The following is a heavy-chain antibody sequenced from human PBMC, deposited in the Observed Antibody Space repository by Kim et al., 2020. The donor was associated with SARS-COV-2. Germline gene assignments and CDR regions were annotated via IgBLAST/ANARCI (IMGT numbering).Heavy chain of an antibody. Sequence: ASVKVSCKASGYTFTGYYMHWVRQAPGQGLEWMGWINPNSGGTNYAQKFQGRVTMTRDTSISTAYMELSRLRSDDTAVYYCARDQWYCSSTSCYGRGMDVWGQGTTVTVSS. V-gene: IGHV1-2*02. CDR3: ARDQWYCSSTSCYGRGMDV. CDR2: INPNSGGT. J-gene: IGHJ6*02. CDR1: GYTFTGYY. D-gene: IGHD2-2*01.